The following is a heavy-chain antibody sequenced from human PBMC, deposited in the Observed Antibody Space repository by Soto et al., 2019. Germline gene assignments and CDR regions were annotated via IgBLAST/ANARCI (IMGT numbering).Heavy chain of an antibody. CDR3: ARRGCDFWSGPFDY. Sequence: ASVKVSCKASGYSFITYGISWVRQAPGQGLEWMGWISTYNGNTKYAQKLQGRVTMTTDTSTSTAYMELRSLRSEDTAVYYCARRGCDFWSGPFDYWGQGTLVTVS. J-gene: IGHJ4*02. V-gene: IGHV1-18*01. CDR1: GYSFITYG. D-gene: IGHD3-3*01. CDR2: ISTYNGNT.